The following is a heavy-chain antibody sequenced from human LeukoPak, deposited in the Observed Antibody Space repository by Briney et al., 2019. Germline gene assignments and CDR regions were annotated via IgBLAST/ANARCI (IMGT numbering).Heavy chain of an antibody. CDR2: IYYSGST. V-gene: IGHV4-39*01. CDR3: ATGTGHYYYYYYMDV. CDR1: GGSISSSKYY. Sequence: SETLSLTCTVSGGSISSSKYYWGWIRQPPGKGLEWIGSIYYSGSTYYNPSLKSRVTISVDTSKNQFSLKLSSVTAADTAIYYCATGTGHYYYYYYMDVWGKGTTVIVSS. D-gene: IGHD1-1*01. J-gene: IGHJ6*03.